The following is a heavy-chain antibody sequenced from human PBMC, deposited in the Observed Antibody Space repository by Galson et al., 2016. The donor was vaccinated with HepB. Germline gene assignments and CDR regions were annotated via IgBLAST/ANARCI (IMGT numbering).Heavy chain of an antibody. CDR2: IYWDDDQ. D-gene: IGHD3-10*01. CDR1: GFSLATSGVG. CDR3: SHRLRYSFGFGYRCPFDI. Sequence: PALVKPTQTLTLTCSFSGFSLATSGVGVGWLRQTPGKALEWLGIIYWDDDQHYSPSLKSRLIIIKEISKNQVFLTMNNLDPMDSGTYYCSHRLRYSFGFGYRCPFDIWGQGTMGPVSP. V-gene: IGHV2-5*02. J-gene: IGHJ3*02.